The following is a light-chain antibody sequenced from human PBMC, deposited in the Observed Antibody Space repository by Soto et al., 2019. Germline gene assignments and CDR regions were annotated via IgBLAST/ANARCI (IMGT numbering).Light chain of an antibody. CDR1: SGSIASNY. CDR3: QSYDSSSRV. V-gene: IGLV6-57*04. Sequence: NFMLTQPHSVSESPGKTVTISCTRSSGSIASNYVQWFQQRPGSAPTTVIYADNQRPSGVPDRFSGSIDSSSNSASLTISGLKTEDEADYYCQSYDSSSRVFGGGTKLTVL. J-gene: IGLJ3*02. CDR2: ADN.